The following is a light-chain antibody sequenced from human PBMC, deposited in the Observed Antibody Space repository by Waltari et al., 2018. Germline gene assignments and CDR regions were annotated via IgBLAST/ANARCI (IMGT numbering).Light chain of an antibody. V-gene: IGKV1-5*03. J-gene: IGKJ4*01. Sequence: DIQMTQSPSTLSASVGNRVTISCRASLSVKNNLAWYQQKPGKAPKVLVHKASRLASGVSSRFSGSGYGTEFTLTISSLQPDDFATYYCQEYDSLPITFGGGTQVEIK. CDR2: KAS. CDR3: QEYDSLPIT. CDR1: LSVKNN.